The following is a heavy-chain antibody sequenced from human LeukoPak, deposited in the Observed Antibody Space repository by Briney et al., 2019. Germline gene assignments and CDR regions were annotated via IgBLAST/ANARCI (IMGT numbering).Heavy chain of an antibody. CDR2: IYSSGST. CDR3: ARSGSGYLRYYFDY. V-gene: IGHV4-4*02. J-gene: IGHJ4*02. CDR1: GGSISSSNW. Sequence: PSGTLSLTCAVSGGSISSSNWWSWVRQPPGKGLEWIGSIYSSGSTYYNPSLRSRVTISVDTSKNQFSLKLSSVTAADTAVYYCARSGSGYLRYYFDYWGQGTLVTVSS. D-gene: IGHD3-3*01.